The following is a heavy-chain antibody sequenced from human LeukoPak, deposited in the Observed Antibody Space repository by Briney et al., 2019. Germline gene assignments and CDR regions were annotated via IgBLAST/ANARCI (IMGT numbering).Heavy chain of an antibody. CDR2: VSGSGRGENT. Sequence: GGSLRLSCAASGFTFSSSAMSWVRQAPGKGLEWVSNVSGSGRGENTYYADSVKGRFTVSRDNSKNTLYVQMNSLRAEDTAVYYCAKDDLSGSPFRQVFDYWGQGTLVTVSS. V-gene: IGHV3-23*01. J-gene: IGHJ4*02. CDR3: AKDDLSGSPFRQVFDY. D-gene: IGHD1-26*01. CDR1: GFTFSSSA.